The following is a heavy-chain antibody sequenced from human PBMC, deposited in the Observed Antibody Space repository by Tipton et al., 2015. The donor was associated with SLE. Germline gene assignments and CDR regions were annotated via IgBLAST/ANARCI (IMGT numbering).Heavy chain of an antibody. V-gene: IGHV3-30-3*01. Sequence: SLRLSCAASGFTFSSYAMHWVRQAPGKGLEWVAVISYDGSNKYYADSVKGRFTISRDNSKNTLYLQMNSLRAEDTAVYYCARGGGIAAAGEYFQHWGQGTLVTVSS. D-gene: IGHD6-13*01. CDR3: ARGGGIAAAGEYFQH. CDR1: GFTFSSYA. CDR2: ISYDGSNK. J-gene: IGHJ1*01.